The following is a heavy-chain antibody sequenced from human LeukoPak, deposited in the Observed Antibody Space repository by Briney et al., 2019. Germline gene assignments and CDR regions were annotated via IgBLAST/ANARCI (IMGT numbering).Heavy chain of an antibody. V-gene: IGHV1-18*01. CDR1: GYTLTSYG. D-gene: IGHD6-19*01. J-gene: IGHJ4*02. Sequence: ASVKVSCKASGYTLTSYGISWVRQAPGQGLEWMGWISAYDGNTNYAQKLQGRVTMTTDTSTSTAYMELRSLRSDDTAVYYCARDEAVAVFDYWGQGTLVTVSS. CDR2: ISAYDGNT. CDR3: ARDEAVAVFDY.